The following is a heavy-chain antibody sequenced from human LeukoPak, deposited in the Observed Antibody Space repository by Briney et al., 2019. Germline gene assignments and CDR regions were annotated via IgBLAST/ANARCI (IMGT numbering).Heavy chain of an antibody. CDR2: LPRSGGDT. CDR1: GFPFSSSA. J-gene: IGHJ4*02. D-gene: IGHD2-8*01. V-gene: IGHV3-23*01. CDR3: AEAETNPNGLFPC. Sequence: PGASLRLSCAASGFPFSSSAMSWVRQAPGKGLEWVSGLPRSGGDTYYAASVKGRFTISRDNSKNTLHLQMNSLRAEDTAIYYCAEAETNPNGLFPCWGQGPLVTVSS.